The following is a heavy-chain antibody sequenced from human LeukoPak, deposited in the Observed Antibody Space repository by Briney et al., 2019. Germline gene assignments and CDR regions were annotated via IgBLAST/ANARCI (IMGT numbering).Heavy chain of an antibody. CDR2: IKQDGSEK. J-gene: IGHJ6*02. V-gene: IGHV3-7*01. Sequence: GGSLRLSCAAFGFTFSSYWMSWVRQAPGKGLEWVANIKQDGSEKYYVDSVKGRFTISRDNAKNSLYLQMNSLRAEDTAVYYCARVRLSDYYYYGMDVWGQGTTVTVSS. D-gene: IGHD6-25*01. CDR1: GFTFSSYW. CDR3: ARVRLSDYYYYGMDV.